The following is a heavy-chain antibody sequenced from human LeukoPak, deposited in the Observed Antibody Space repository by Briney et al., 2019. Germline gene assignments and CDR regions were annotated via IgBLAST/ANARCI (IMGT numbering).Heavy chain of an antibody. CDR3: ARLVFGAVPAAEHDAFDI. Sequence: ASVKVSCKASGYTFTSYDINWVRQATGQGLEWMGWMNPNSGNTGYAQKFQGRVTITRNTSISTAYMELSSLRSEDTAVYYCARLVFGAVPAAEHDAFDIWGQGTMVTVSS. CDR2: MNPNSGNT. J-gene: IGHJ3*02. V-gene: IGHV1-8*03. CDR1: GYTFTSYD. D-gene: IGHD2-2*01.